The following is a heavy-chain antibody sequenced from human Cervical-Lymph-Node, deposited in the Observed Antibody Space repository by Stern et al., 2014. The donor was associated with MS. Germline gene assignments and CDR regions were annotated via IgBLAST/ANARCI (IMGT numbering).Heavy chain of an antibody. CDR3: AREHHGGNFAA. D-gene: IGHD4-23*01. V-gene: IGHV1-69*12. CDR1: GATFSTNG. CDR2: IVPIFERS. Sequence: QVQLVPSGAEVKKPGSSVTVSCKVSGATFSTNGISWVRQGPGQGLEWMGSIVPIFERSNYAQRFRGRVTITADESTSTSYMELTSLRSDDTGVYYCAREHHGGNFAAWGQGTLVTVSS. J-gene: IGHJ5*02.